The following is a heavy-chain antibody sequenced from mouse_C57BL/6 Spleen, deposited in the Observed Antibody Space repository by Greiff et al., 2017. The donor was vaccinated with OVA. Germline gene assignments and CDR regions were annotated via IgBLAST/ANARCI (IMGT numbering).Heavy chain of an antibody. V-gene: IGHV1-66*01. CDR3: ARGGDYDGYAMDY. CDR2: IYPGSGNT. D-gene: IGHD2-4*01. Sequence: QVQLQQSGPELVKPGASVKISCKASGYSFTSYYIHWVKQRPGQGLEWIGWIYPGSGNTKYNEKFKGKATLTADTSSSTAYMQLSSLTSEDSAVDYCARGGDYDGYAMDYWGQGTSVTVSS. CDR1: GYSFTSYY. J-gene: IGHJ4*01.